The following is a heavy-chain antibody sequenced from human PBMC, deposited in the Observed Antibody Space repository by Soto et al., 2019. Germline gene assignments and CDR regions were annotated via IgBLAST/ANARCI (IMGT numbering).Heavy chain of an antibody. D-gene: IGHD2-15*01. V-gene: IGHV3-11*01. Sequence: GSLRLSCAASGFTFSDYYMSWIRQAPGKGLEWVSYISSSGSTIYYADSVKGRFTISRDNAKNSLYLQMNSLRAEDTAVYYCARDRAGYCSGGSCGDAFDIWGQGTMVTVSS. CDR3: ARDRAGYCSGGSCGDAFDI. CDR1: GFTFSDYY. J-gene: IGHJ3*02. CDR2: ISSSGSTI.